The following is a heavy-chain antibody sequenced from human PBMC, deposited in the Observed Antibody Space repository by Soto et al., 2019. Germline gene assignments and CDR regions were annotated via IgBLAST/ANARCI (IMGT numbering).Heavy chain of an antibody. Sequence: GGSLRLSCAASGFTFSGYGMNWVRQAPGKGLEWVSAISGSGGSTYYADSVKGRFTISRDNSKNTLYLQMNSLRAEDTAVYYCAGFCTNGVCYSNYYYYGMDVWGQGTTVTVSS. J-gene: IGHJ6*02. CDR1: GFTFSGYG. D-gene: IGHD2-8*01. CDR3: AGFCTNGVCYSNYYYYGMDV. V-gene: IGHV3-23*01. CDR2: ISGSGGST.